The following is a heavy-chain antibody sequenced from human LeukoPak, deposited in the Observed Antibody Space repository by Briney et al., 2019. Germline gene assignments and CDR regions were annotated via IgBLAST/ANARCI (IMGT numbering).Heavy chain of an antibody. Sequence: PGWSLRLSCAASGFTVSSNYMSGVRQAPGKGLDGVSVIYSGGSRYYADSVKGRFTISRDNSKNTLYLQMNSLRAEDTAVYCCARCRKSLQIEAFDIWGQGTTVTVFS. CDR1: GFTVSSNY. CDR3: ARCRKSLQIEAFDI. D-gene: IGHD5-24*01. J-gene: IGHJ3*02. CDR2: IYSGGSR. V-gene: IGHV3-66*01.